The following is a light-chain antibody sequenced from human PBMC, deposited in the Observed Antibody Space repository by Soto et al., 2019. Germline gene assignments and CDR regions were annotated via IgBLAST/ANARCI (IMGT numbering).Light chain of an antibody. CDR3: QKYNSAPLT. J-gene: IGKJ4*01. V-gene: IGKV1-27*01. Sequence: DIQMTQSPSSLSASVGDRVSITCRASQGISNYLAWYQQKPGKVPKLLIYGASTLQSGAPSRFSGSGSGTDFTLTINGLQPEDVATYYCQKYNSAPLTFGGGTKVDIK. CDR1: QGISNY. CDR2: GAS.